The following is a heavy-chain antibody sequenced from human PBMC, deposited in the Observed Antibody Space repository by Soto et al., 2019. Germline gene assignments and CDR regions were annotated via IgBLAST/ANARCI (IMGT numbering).Heavy chain of an antibody. J-gene: IGHJ4*02. V-gene: IGHV1-69*06. D-gene: IGHD3-22*01. CDR1: GGTFSSYA. CDR2: IIPIFGTA. Sequence: SVKVSCKASGGTFSSYAISWVRQAPGRGLEWMGGIIPIFGTANYAQKFQGRVTITADKSTSTAYMELSSLRSEDTAVYYCARSDSSGYYYPLDYWGQGTLVTVSS. CDR3: ARSDSSGYYYPLDY.